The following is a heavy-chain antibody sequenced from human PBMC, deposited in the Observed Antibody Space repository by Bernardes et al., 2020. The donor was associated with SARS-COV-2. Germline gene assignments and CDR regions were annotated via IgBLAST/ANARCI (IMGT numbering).Heavy chain of an antibody. D-gene: IGHD2-8*01. Sequence: SLRLSCAASGFTFSSSWMHWVRQAPGKGLVWVSRTNSDGSSTNYADSVKGRFTISRDNAKNTLYLQMNSLRAEDTAVYYCARDLGYCTNGVCSPWGQGTLVTVSS. CDR2: TNSDGSST. J-gene: IGHJ5*02. CDR1: GFTFSSSW. V-gene: IGHV3-74*01. CDR3: ARDLGYCTNGVCSP.